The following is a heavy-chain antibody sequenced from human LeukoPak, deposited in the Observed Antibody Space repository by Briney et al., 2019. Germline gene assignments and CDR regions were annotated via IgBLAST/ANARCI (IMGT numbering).Heavy chain of an antibody. Sequence: GRSLRLSRAASGFTFSSYALHWVRQAPGKGLEWVAVISYDGSNKCYADSVKGQFTISRDNSRNTVYLQMNSLRAEDTAVYYCASSPSADCSTTTNCYGWDRWGQGTLVTVSS. J-gene: IGHJ5*02. D-gene: IGHD2-2*01. CDR2: ISYDGSNK. CDR1: GFTFSSYA. V-gene: IGHV3-30-3*01. CDR3: ASSPSADCSTTTNCYGWDR.